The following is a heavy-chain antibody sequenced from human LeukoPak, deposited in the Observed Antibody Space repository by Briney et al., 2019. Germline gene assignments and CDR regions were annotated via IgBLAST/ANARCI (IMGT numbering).Heavy chain of an antibody. CDR3: ARADYEYSSSSFDY. CDR2: IYYSGST. V-gene: IGHV4-30-4*08. D-gene: IGHD6-6*01. Sequence: SETLSLTCTVSGGSISSGDYYWSWIRQPPGKGLEWIGYIYYSGSTYYNPSLKSRVTISVDTSKNQFSLKLSSVTAADTAVYYCARADYEYSSSSFDYWGQGTLVTVSS. J-gene: IGHJ4*02. CDR1: GGSISSGDYY.